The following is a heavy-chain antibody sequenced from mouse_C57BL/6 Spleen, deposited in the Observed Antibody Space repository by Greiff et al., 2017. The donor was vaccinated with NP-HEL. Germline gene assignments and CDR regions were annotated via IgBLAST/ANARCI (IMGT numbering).Heavy chain of an antibody. CDR1: GYTFTDYE. Sequence: QVQLKESGAELVRPGASVTLSCKASGYTFTDYEMHWVKQTPVHGLEWIGAIDPETGGTAYNQKFKGKAILTADKSSSTAYMELRSLTSEDSAVYYCTRYAQADYWGQGTTLTVSS. V-gene: IGHV1-15*01. CDR2: IDPETGGT. D-gene: IGHD3-2*02. J-gene: IGHJ2*01. CDR3: TRYAQADY.